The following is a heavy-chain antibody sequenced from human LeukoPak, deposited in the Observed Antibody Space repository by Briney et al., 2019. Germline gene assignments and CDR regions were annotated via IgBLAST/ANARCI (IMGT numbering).Heavy chain of an antibody. V-gene: IGHV5-51*01. CDR1: GYSFTSYW. Sequence: LGESLKISCKGSGYSFTSYWIGWVRQMPGKGLEWMGIIYPGDSDTGYSPSFQGQVTISADKSISTAYLQWSSLKASDTAMYYCARLSSDSSGYTDAFDIWGQGTMVTVSS. CDR3: ARLSSDSSGYTDAFDI. CDR2: IYPGDSDT. D-gene: IGHD3-22*01. J-gene: IGHJ3*02.